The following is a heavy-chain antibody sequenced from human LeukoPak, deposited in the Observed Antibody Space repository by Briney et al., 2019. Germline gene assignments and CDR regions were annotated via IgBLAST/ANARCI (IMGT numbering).Heavy chain of an antibody. D-gene: IGHD3-22*01. J-gene: IGHJ5*02. V-gene: IGHV4-39*01. CDR3: ARHYYDSSGYPEVIDP. CDR1: GGSTSSSSYY. Sequence: SETLSLTCTVSGGSTSSSSYYWGWTRQPPGKGLEWIGSIYYSGSTYYNPSLKSRVTISVDTSKNQCSLKLSSVTAADTAVYYCARHYYDSSGYPEVIDPWGQGTLVTVSS. CDR2: IYYSGST.